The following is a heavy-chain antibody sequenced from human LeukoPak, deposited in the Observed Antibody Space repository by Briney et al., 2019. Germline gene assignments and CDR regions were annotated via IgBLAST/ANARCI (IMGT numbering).Heavy chain of an antibody. Sequence: GGSLRLPCAASGFTFSIYAIAWVRQAPGKGLEWVAVIWYDGSNKYYADSVKGRFTISRDNSKNTLYLQMTSLRAEDTAVYYCARGDYGGVSRGGFDPWGQGTLVTVSS. CDR3: ARGDYGGVSRGGFDP. CDR1: GFTFSIYA. CDR2: IWYDGSNK. J-gene: IGHJ5*02. V-gene: IGHV3-33*08. D-gene: IGHD4-23*01.